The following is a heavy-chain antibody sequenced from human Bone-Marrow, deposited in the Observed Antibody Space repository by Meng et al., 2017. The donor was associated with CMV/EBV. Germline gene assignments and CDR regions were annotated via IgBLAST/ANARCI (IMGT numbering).Heavy chain of an antibody. CDR3: AKAYGSGSHYYYYGMAV. CDR2: ISWNSGSI. CDR1: GFTFDDYA. V-gene: IGHV3-9*01. D-gene: IGHD3-10*01. Sequence: GGSLRLSCAASGFTFDDYAMHWVRQAPGKGLEWVSGISWNSGSIGYADSVKGRFTISRDNAKNSLYLQMNSLRAEDTALYYCAKAYGSGSHYYYYGMAVWGQGHTVNVSS. J-gene: IGHJ6*02.